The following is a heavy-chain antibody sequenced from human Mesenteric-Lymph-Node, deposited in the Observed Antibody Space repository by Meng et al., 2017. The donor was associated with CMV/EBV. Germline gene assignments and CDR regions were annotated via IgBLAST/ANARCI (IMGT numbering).Heavy chain of an antibody. CDR1: FTSYY. CDR2: INPSGGST. D-gene: IGHD6-13*01. V-gene: IGHV1-46*01. J-gene: IGHJ5*02. CDR3: ARDVSINHIAAAGIDWFDP. Sequence: FTSYYMYWVRQAPGQGLVWMGIINPSGGSTSYAQKFQGRVTLTRDTSTSTVYMEVSSLSSEDTAVYYCARDVSINHIAAAGIDWFDPWGQGTLVTVSS.